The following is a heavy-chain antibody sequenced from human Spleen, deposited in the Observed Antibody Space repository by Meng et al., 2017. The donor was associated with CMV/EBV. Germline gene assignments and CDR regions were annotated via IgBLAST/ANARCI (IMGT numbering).Heavy chain of an antibody. D-gene: IGHD2-2*01. V-gene: IGHV3-74*01. Sequence: GESLRISCAASGFTFSRYWMHWVRQAPGKGLVWVSRISGDGSTINYADSVKGRFTISRDNAKNSLYLQMNSLRAEDTAVYYCARRPFFCSTTSCYLDYWCQGTLVTVSS. J-gene: IGHJ4*02. CDR1: GFTFSRYW. CDR2: ISGDGSTI. CDR3: ARRPFFCSTTSCYLDY.